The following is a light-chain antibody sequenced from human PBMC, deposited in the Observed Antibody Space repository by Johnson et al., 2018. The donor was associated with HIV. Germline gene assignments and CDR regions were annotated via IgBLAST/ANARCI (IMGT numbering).Light chain of an antibody. V-gene: IGLV1-51*02. CDR1: GSNIGSHY. CDR2: END. Sequence: QSVLTQPPSVSAAPGQRVTISCSGRGSNIGSHYVSWYQQLPGTAPKLLIFENDKRPSGIPDRFSGSKSGTSATLGITGLQAGDEADSYCGTWDNSLSIGYVFGTGTKVTVL. J-gene: IGLJ1*01. CDR3: GTWDNSLSIGYV.